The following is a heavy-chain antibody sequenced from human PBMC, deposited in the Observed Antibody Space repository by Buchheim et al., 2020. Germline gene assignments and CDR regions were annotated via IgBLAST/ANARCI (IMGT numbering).Heavy chain of an antibody. J-gene: IGHJ4*02. D-gene: IGHD6-13*01. CDR3: AKGHYSSSWYFPFDY. V-gene: IGHV3-23*01. Sequence: EVQLLESGGGLVQPGGSLRLSCAASGFTFSSYAMSWVRQAPGKGLEWVSAINDSGGTTYYADSVKGRFTISRDTSTNTLYLQMNSLRAEDTAVYYCAKGHYSSSWYFPFDYWGQGTL. CDR2: INDSGGTT. CDR1: GFTFSSYA.